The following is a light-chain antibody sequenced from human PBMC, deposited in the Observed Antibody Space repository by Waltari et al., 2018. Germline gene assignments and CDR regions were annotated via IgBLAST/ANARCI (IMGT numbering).Light chain of an antibody. CDR1: SSDLGGYDF. J-gene: IGLJ2*01. CDR3: SSYVGSNNPV. CDR2: EVS. Sequence: QSALTQPPSASGSPGQSVTISCTGTSSDLGGYDFVSWYQHHPGKAPKLMIYEVSKRPSGVPARFSGSTSGNTASLTVSGLQAEDEADYYCSSYVGSNNPVFGGGTKLTVL. V-gene: IGLV2-8*01.